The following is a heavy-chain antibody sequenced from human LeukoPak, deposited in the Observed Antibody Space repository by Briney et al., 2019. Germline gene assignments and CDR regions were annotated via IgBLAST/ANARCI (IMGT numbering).Heavy chain of an antibody. V-gene: IGHV3-48*01. J-gene: IGHJ6*03. CDR1: GFTFSSYS. CDR3: ARLGYYYYMDV. D-gene: IGHD1-26*01. Sequence: PGGSLRLSCAASGFTFSSYSMNWVRQAPGKGLEWVSYISSSSSTIYYADSVKGRFTISRDNAKNSLYLQMNSLRAEDTAVYYCARLGYYYYMDVWGKGTTVTVSS. CDR2: ISSSSSTI.